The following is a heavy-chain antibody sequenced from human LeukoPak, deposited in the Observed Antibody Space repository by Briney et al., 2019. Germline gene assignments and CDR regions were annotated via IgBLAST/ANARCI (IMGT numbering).Heavy chain of an antibody. CDR2: ISSSSSYT. Sequence: GGSLRLSCAASGFTFSDYYMSWIRQAPGKGLEWVSYISSSSSYTNYADSVKGRFTISRDNAKNSLYLQMNSLRAEDTAVYYCARDRSGYSGYDSLGDYYGTDVWGKGTTVTVSS. CDR1: GFTFSDYY. V-gene: IGHV3-11*06. J-gene: IGHJ6*04. CDR3: ARDRSGYSGYDSLGDYYGTDV. D-gene: IGHD5-12*01.